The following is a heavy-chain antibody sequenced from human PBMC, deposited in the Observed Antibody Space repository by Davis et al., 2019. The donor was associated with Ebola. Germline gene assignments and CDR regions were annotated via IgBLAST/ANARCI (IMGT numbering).Heavy chain of an antibody. J-gene: IGHJ4*02. D-gene: IGHD2-21*02. CDR1: GYSFTRFG. Sequence: ASVKVSCKASGYSFTRFGINWVRQAPGQGLEWMGRISAYNGDTDYAQNLQGRVTMTTDTSTSTAYMELRSLRSDDTAVYYCARDAGMVTVYYVDFWGQGTLVSVSS. V-gene: IGHV1-18*01. CDR3: ARDAGMVTVYYVDF. CDR2: ISAYNGDT.